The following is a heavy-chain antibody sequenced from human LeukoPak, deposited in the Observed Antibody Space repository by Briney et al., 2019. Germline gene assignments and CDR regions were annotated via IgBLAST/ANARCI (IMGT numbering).Heavy chain of an antibody. J-gene: IGHJ3*02. D-gene: IGHD3-3*01. V-gene: IGHV1-8*01. CDR2: MNPNSGNT. CDR1: GYTFTSYD. Sequence: ASVKVSCKASGYTFTSYDINWVRQAAGQGLEWMGWMNPNSGNTGYAQTFQGRVTMTRNTSISTAYMELSSLRSEDTAVYYCARVPDFWSGHDAFDIWGQGTMVTVSS. CDR3: ARVPDFWSGHDAFDI.